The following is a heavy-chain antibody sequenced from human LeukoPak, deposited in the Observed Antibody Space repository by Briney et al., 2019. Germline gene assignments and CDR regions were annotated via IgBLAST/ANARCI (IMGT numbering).Heavy chain of an antibody. CDR2: ISGSGTYT. CDR3: AKGLRKSSSPYLFFFDY. D-gene: IGHD6-6*01. J-gene: IGHJ4*02. V-gene: IGHV3-23*01. CDR1: GFTFSTYA. Sequence: GGSLRLSCAASGFTFSTYAIIWVRQAPGKGLEWVSTISGSGTYTYYSDSVKGRFTISRDNSENTVYLQMNSLRVEDTAVYFCAKGLRKSSSPYLFFFDYWGQGTLVTVSS.